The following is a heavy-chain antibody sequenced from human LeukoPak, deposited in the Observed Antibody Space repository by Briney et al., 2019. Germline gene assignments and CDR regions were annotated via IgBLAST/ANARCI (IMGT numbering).Heavy chain of an antibody. CDR1: GFTFSSYA. V-gene: IGHV3-23*01. D-gene: IGHD3-3*01. Sequence: GGSLRLSCAASGFTFSSYAMSWVRQAPGKGLEWVSAISGSGGSTYYADSVKGRFTISRDNSKNTLYLQMNSLRAEDTAVYYCAKQYDFWSGYYEYVGYFDYWDQGTLVTVSS. CDR3: AKQYDFWSGYYEYVGYFDY. J-gene: IGHJ4*02. CDR2: ISGSGGST.